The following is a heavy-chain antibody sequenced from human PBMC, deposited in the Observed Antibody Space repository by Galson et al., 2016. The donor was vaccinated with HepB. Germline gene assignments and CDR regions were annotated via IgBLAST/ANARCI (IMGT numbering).Heavy chain of an antibody. V-gene: IGHV3-53*01. J-gene: IGHJ3*02. CDR2: IYSGGGT. Sequence: SLRLSCAASGFTVSRYYMSWARQAPGKGLEWVSVIYSGGGTFYADSVKGRFTISRDNSRNTLYVQMNNPRAEDTAVYYCARDYPGSSGNVGTFDIWGQGTMVAVSS. CDR3: ARDYPGSSGNVGTFDI. D-gene: IGHD6-19*01. CDR1: GFTVSRYY.